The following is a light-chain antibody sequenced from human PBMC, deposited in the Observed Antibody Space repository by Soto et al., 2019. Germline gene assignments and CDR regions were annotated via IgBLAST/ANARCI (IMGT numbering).Light chain of an antibody. J-gene: IGLJ7*01. V-gene: IGLV1-44*01. CDR2: SNN. Sequence: QSVLTQPPSASGTPGQRVTISCSGSSSKIGSNTVNWYQQLPGTAPKLLIYSNNQRPSGVPDRFSGSKSGTSASLAISGLQSEDEADYYCATWDDSLNGPVFGGGTQLPSS. CDR3: ATWDDSLNGPV. CDR1: SSKIGSNT.